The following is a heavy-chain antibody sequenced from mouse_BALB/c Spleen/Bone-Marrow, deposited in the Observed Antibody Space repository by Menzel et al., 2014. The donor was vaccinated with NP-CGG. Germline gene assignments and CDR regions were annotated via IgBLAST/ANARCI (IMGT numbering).Heavy chain of an antibody. CDR3: TRLGAPYAMDY. V-gene: IGHV1S22*01. CDR2: IYPGSGST. J-gene: IGHJ4*01. Sequence: LKESGSELVRPEASVKLSCQASGYTFTSYWMHWVKQRPGQGLAWIGNIYPGSGSTNYDEKFKSKATLTVDTSSSTAYMQLSSLTSEDSAVYYCTRLGAPYAMDYWGQGTSVTVSS. CDR1: GYTFTSYW.